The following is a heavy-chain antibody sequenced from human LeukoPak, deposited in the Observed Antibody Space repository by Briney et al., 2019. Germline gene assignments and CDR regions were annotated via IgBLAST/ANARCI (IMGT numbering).Heavy chain of an antibody. CDR2: FSGSGGDT. CDR3: AKSGYNRFDY. J-gene: IGHJ4*02. CDR1: GFTFSSYA. Sequence: PGGSLRLSCAASGFTFSSYAMSWVRQAPGKGLEWVSAFSGSGGDTYYADSVKGRFTISRVNSKNTLYLQMNSLRAEDTAVYYCAKSGYNRFDYWGQGTLVTVSS. V-gene: IGHV3-23*01. D-gene: IGHD5-24*01.